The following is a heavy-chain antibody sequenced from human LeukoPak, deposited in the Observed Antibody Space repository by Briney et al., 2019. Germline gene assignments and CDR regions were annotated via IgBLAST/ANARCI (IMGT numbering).Heavy chain of an antibody. Sequence: GASVKVSCKASGYTFTSYYVHWVRQAPGQGIEWMGKINPSGGSSSYAQKFQGRVTMTRDTSTSTVYMELSSLRSEDTAVYYCARGNYYDRTFDAFDIWGQGTMVTVSS. CDR3: ARGNYYDRTFDAFDI. J-gene: IGHJ3*02. CDR1: GYTFTSYY. CDR2: INPSGGSS. D-gene: IGHD3-22*01. V-gene: IGHV1-46*01.